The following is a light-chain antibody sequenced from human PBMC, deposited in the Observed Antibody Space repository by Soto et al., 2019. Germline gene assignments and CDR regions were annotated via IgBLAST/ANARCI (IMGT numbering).Light chain of an antibody. CDR3: TSYTSSSTLL. V-gene: IGLV2-14*01. CDR2: DVS. Sequence: QSALTQPASVSGSPGQSITISCTGTSSDVGGYNYVSWYQQHPGKAPKFMIYDVSNRPSGVSNRFSGSKSGNTASLTISGLQAEDEADYYCTSYTSSSTLLFGGGTKLTVL. CDR1: SSDVGGYNY. J-gene: IGLJ2*01.